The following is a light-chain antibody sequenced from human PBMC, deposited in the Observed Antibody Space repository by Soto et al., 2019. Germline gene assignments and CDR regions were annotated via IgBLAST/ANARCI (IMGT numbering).Light chain of an antibody. CDR1: SSDVGGYIY. J-gene: IGLJ2*01. Sequence: QSVLTQPASVSGSPGQSITISCTGTSSDVGGYIYVSWYQQHPGKAPRLMIYDVSNRPSGVSNRFSGSKSGNTASLTISGLQAEDEADYYCSSYADSNTPIFGGGTKLTVL. V-gene: IGLV2-14*01. CDR2: DVS. CDR3: SSYADSNTPI.